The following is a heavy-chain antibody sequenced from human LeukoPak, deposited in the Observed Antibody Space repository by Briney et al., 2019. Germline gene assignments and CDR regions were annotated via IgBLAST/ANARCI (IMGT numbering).Heavy chain of an antibody. CDR1: GFSFRNYA. CDR2: LRGNDET. D-gene: IGHD1-1*01. Sequence: GGSLRLSCAASGFSFRNYAMSWVRQAPARGPEWVSSLRGNDETFYADSVKGRFTLSRDDSKNTVYLQLNNLRVDDTAIYYCAKANWVSNADAVWWGQGTQVTVSS. V-gene: IGHV3-23*01. J-gene: IGHJ4*02. CDR3: AKANWVSNADAVW.